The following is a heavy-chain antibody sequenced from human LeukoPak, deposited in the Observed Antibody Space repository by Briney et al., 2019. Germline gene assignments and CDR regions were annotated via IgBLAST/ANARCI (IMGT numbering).Heavy chain of an antibody. CDR2: IWYDGSNK. J-gene: IGHJ4*02. Sequence: RRSLSLSCAASGFTFSSYGMHWVRQAPRKGLKRVAVIWYDGSNKYYADSVRGRFNISRDNSEDTLDLQMNSLIVEGTAVYYCARASKTGFFDYWGQGSLVTVSS. CDR1: GFTFSSYG. V-gene: IGHV3-33*01. CDR3: ARASKTGFFDY. D-gene: IGHD1-14*01.